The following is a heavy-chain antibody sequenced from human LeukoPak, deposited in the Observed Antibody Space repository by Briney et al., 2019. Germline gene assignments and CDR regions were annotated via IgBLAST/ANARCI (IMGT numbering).Heavy chain of an antibody. CDR1: GFTFSSYA. V-gene: IGHV3-30*04. Sequence: PGGSLRLSCAASGFTFSSYAMHWVRQAPGKGLEWVAVISYDGSNKYYADSVKGRFTISRDNSKNTLYLQMNSLRAEDTAVYYCARPRGCGSARCNNFDYWGQGTLVTVSS. CDR2: ISYDGSNK. J-gene: IGHJ4*02. CDR3: ARPRGCGSARCNNFDY. D-gene: IGHD2-2*01.